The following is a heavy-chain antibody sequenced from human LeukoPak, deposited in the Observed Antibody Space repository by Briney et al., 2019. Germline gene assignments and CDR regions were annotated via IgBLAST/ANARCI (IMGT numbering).Heavy chain of an antibody. D-gene: IGHD6-13*01. Sequence: ASVKVSCKASGYTFTSYYMHWVRQAPGQGLEWMGVINPSGDSTSYAQKFQGRVTMTRDTSTSTVYMELSSLRSEDTAIYYCAKLAASETGEGSWGQGTLVTVSS. J-gene: IGHJ5*02. CDR1: GYTFTSYY. V-gene: IGHV1-46*01. CDR3: AKLAASETGEGS. CDR2: INPSGDST.